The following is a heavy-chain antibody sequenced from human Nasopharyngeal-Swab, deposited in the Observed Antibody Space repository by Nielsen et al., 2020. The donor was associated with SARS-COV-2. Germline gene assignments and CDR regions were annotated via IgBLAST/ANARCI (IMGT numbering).Heavy chain of an antibody. CDR3: ARTGDLDIVVVPAALWAFDI. Sequence: SETLSLTCTVSGGSISSYYWSWIRQPQGKGLEWIGYIYYSGSTNYNPSLKSRVTISVDTSKNQFSLKLSSVTAADTAVYYCARTGDLDIVVVPAALWAFDIWGQGTMVTVSS. CDR2: IYYSGST. V-gene: IGHV4-59*01. CDR1: GGSISSYY. D-gene: IGHD2-2*03. J-gene: IGHJ3*02.